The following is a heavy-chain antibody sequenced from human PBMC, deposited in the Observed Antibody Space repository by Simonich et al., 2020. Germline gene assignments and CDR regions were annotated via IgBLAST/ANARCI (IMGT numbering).Heavy chain of an antibody. Sequence: EVQLVESGGGLVQPGGSLRLSCAASGFTFSSYDMHRVRKARGKGLEGVPAMGTAGKTYCPGSVKGRFTISRENAKNSLYLQMNSLRAGDTAVYYCARGGYSGSYNWFDPWGQGTLVTVSS. J-gene: IGHJ5*02. CDR3: ARGGYSGSYNWFDP. D-gene: IGHD1-26*01. V-gene: IGHV3-13*01. CDR2: MGTAGKT. CDR1: GFTFSSYD.